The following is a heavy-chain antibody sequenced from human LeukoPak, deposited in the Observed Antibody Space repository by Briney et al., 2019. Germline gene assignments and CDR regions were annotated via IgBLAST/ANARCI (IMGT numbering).Heavy chain of an antibody. D-gene: IGHD2-8*01. CDR3: ARAFWGRLYGDGYYYYYMDV. CDR2: IIPIFGTA. J-gene: IGHJ6*03. V-gene: IGHV1-69*13. CDR1: GGTFSSYA. Sequence: SVKVSCKASGGTFSSYAISWVRQAPGQGLEWMGGIIPIFGTANYAQKFQGRVTITADESTSTAYMELSSLRSEDTAVYYCARAFWGRLYGDGYYYYYMDVWGKGTTVTVSS.